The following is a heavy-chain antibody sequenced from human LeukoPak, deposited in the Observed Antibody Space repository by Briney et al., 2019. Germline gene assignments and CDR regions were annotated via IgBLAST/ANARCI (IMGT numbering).Heavy chain of an antibody. CDR2: ISGSGGST. Sequence: GGSLRLSCAASGFTFSSYAMSWVRQAPGKGLEWVSAISGSGGSTYYADSVKGRFTISRDNSKNTLYLQMTSLGAEDTAVYYCAKDVRYSSSWYCYMDVWGKGTTVTVSS. CDR1: GFTFSSYA. J-gene: IGHJ6*03. CDR3: AKDVRYSSSWYCYMDV. V-gene: IGHV3-23*01. D-gene: IGHD6-13*01.